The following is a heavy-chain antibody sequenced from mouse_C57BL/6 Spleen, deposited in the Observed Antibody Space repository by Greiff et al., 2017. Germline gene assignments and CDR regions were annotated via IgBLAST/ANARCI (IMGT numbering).Heavy chain of an antibody. D-gene: IGHD2-1*01. CDR3: ASRGGNYAYWYFDV. J-gene: IGHJ1*03. V-gene: IGHV1-18*01. CDR2: INPNNGGT. Sequence: VQLQQSGPELVKPGASVKIPCKASGYTFTDYNMDWVKQSHGKSLEWIGDINPNNGGTIYNQKFKGKATLTVDKSSSTAYMELRSLTSEDTAVYYCASRGGNYAYWYFDVWGTGTTVTVSS. CDR1: GYTFTDYN.